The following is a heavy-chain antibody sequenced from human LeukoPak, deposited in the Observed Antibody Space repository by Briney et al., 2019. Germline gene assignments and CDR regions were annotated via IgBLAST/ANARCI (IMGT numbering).Heavy chain of an antibody. CDR2: IIPIFGTA. Sequence: SVKVSCKASGGTFSSYAISWVRQAPGQGLEWMGGIIPIFGTANYAQKFQGRVTITADESTSTAYMELCSLRSEDTAVYYCARDRNPSDIVVVPAAIDAGWFDPWGQGTLVTVSS. CDR3: ARDRNPSDIVVVPAAIDAGWFDP. D-gene: IGHD2-2*02. J-gene: IGHJ5*02. V-gene: IGHV1-69*13. CDR1: GGTFSSYA.